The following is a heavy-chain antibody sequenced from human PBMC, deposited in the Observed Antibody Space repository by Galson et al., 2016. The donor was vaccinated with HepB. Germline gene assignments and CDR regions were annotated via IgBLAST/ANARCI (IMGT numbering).Heavy chain of an antibody. J-gene: IGHJ4*02. CDR2: IHHGGTT. Sequence: SETLSLTCAVPGASVDYWWSWVRQSPGKGLEWIGEIHHGGTTNYIPPLKSRVTMSVDKSENQISLTLTSVTAADTAVYFCARGAHYFWDYWGQGTLVTVSS. D-gene: IGHD3-16*01. CDR1: GASVDYW. CDR3: ARGAHYFWDY. V-gene: IGHV4-4*02.